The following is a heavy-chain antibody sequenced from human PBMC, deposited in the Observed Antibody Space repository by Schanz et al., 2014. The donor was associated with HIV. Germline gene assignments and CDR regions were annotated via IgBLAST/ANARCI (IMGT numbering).Heavy chain of an antibody. V-gene: IGHV1-69*13. D-gene: IGHD5-12*01. CDR3: ARTRGYSGYDPPYYYYYGMDV. Sequence: QVQLVQSGAEVKKPGASVKVSCKASGYIFTSNGISWVRQAPGQGLEWMGGFIPVFGTANYAQKFQGRVTMTADESTSTAYMELSSLRSEDTAVYYCARTRGYSGYDPPYYYYYGMDVWGQGTTLTVSS. CDR2: FIPVFGTA. J-gene: IGHJ6*02. CDR1: GYIFTSNG.